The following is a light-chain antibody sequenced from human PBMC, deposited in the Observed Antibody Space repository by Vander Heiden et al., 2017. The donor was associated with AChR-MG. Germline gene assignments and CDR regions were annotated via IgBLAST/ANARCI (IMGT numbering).Light chain of an antibody. Sequence: DIQMTQSPSTLSASVGHRVTITCRASQSISSWLAWYQQRPGKAPRLLIYKASRLENGVPSRFSGSGSGKEFTLTISSLQPDDFATYYCQHYNNYPYTFGQGTKLEIK. CDR2: KAS. J-gene: IGKJ2*01. CDR3: QHYNNYPYT. V-gene: IGKV1-5*03. CDR1: QSISSW.